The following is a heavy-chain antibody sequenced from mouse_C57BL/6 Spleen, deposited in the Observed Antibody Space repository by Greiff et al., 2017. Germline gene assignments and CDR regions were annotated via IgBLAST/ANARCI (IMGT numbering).Heavy chain of an antibody. D-gene: IGHD2-4*01. CDR1: GYSITSGYY. Sequence: DVQLVESGPGLVKPSQSLSLTCSVTGYSITSGYYWNWIRQFPGNKLEWMGYISYDGSNNYNPSLKNRISITRDTSKNQFFLKLNSVTTEDTATYYCAREGDYDAWFAYWGQGTLVTVSA. CDR2: ISYDGSN. J-gene: IGHJ3*01. V-gene: IGHV3-6*01. CDR3: AREGDYDAWFAY.